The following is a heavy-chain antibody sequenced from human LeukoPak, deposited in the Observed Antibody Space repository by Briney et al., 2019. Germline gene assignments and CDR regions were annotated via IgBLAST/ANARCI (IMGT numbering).Heavy chain of an antibody. CDR2: IKQDGSEK. V-gene: IGHV3-7*01. J-gene: IGHJ6*03. CDR3: ARGSLYHYYYMDV. CDR1: EFTFSNYW. Sequence: GGSLRLSCAASEFTFSNYWMNWVRQAPGKGLEWVANIKQDGSEKYYVDPVKGRFTISRDNAKNSLYLQMNNLRAEDTAVYYCARGSLYHYYYMDVWGKGTTVTVSS.